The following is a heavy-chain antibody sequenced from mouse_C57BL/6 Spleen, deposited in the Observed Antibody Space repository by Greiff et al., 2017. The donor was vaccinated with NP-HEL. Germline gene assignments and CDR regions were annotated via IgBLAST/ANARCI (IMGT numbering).Heavy chain of an antibody. D-gene: IGHD1-1*01. J-gene: IGHJ4*01. CDR1: GYTFTSYW. V-gene: IGHV1-50*01. Sequence: QVQLQQPGAELVKPGASVKLSCKASGYTFTSYWMQWVKQRPGQGLEWIGEIDPSDSYSNYNQKFKVKATLTVDTSSSTAYMQLSSLTSEDSAVYYCAITTVVARAMDYWGQGTSVTVSS. CDR2: IDPSDSYS. CDR3: AITTVVARAMDY.